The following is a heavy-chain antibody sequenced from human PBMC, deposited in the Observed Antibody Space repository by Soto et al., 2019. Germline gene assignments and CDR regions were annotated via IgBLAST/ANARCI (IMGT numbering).Heavy chain of an antibody. CDR1: GGSISSYY. D-gene: IGHD4-17*01. CDR3: ASRYGAAFDF. Sequence: QVQLQESGPGLVKPSETLSLTCTVSGGSISSYYWSWIRQPPGQGLEWIGYIYYSGSTNYNPSLKSRVTISVDSSNNQFSLNLSSVSAADTAVYYCASRYGAAFDFRGQGTLVTVSS. V-gene: IGHV4-59*08. J-gene: IGHJ4*02. CDR2: IYYSGST.